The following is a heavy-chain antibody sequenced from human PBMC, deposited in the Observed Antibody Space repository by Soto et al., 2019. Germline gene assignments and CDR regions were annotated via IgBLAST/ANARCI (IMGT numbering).Heavy chain of an antibody. V-gene: IGHV1-8*01. D-gene: IGHD4-17*01. CDR3: ARGVKYGAYSRWFDP. Sequence: QVQLVQSGAEVKKPGASVKVFCKASGNTFTSYDINWVRQATGQGLEYLGWMNPNSGNTAYVQKFQGRVTMTWDTSITTAYMELSSLRSEDTAVYFCARGVKYGAYSRWFDPWGQGTLVTVSS. J-gene: IGHJ5*02. CDR2: MNPNSGNT. CDR1: GNTFTSYD.